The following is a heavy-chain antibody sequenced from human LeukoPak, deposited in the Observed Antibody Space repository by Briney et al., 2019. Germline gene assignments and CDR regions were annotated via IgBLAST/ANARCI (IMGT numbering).Heavy chain of an antibody. V-gene: IGHV4-59*01. D-gene: IGHD5-24*01. CDR3: ARVAVEMDTIWSLTSPYYFDY. Sequence: GSLRLSCAASGFTFSSYWMSWVRQAPGKGLEWIGYIYYSGSTNYNPSLKSRVTISVDTSKNQFSLKLSSVTAADTAVYYCARVAVEMDTIWSLTSPYYFDYWGQGTLVTVSS. CDR1: GFTFSSYW. CDR2: IYYSGST. J-gene: IGHJ4*02.